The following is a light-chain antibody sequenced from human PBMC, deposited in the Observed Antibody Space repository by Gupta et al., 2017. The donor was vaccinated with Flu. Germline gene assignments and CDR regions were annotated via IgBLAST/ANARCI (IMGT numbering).Light chain of an antibody. J-gene: IGKJ3*01. Sequence: RATLSCRASQSVSSNLAWYQQKPGQAPRLLIYGASTRATGIPARFSGSGSGTEFTLTISSLQSEDFAVYYCQQYNNWPPGYTFGPGTKVDIK. CDR2: GAS. CDR3: QQYNNWPPGYT. CDR1: QSVSSN. V-gene: IGKV3-15*01.